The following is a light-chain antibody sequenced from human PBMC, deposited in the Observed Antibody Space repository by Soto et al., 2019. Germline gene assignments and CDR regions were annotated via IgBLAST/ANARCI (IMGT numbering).Light chain of an antibody. J-gene: IGKJ2*01. CDR3: QQYNKWPPYT. V-gene: IGKV3-15*01. Sequence: EIVMTQSPANLSVSPGERATLSCRASQSVSSNLAWYQQKPGQGPRLLIYGASTRATSIPARFSGSGSGTEFPLTIISLQSEDFAVYYCQQYNKWPPYTFGQGTKLEIK. CDR1: QSVSSN. CDR2: GAS.